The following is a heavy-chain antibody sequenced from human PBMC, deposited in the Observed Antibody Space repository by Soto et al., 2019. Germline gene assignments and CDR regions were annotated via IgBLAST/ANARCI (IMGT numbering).Heavy chain of an antibody. Sequence: PSETLSLTCAVSSGSIDNVYWWSWVRQSPGKGLEWIGETSHDGVTNYNPSLEGRVTISVDWSKNQFSLKLTSVTAADTAVYYCARIPSPWGQGTLVTVSS. V-gene: IGHV4-4*02. J-gene: IGHJ5*02. CDR2: TSHDGVT. CDR3: ARIPSP. CDR1: SGSIDNVYW. D-gene: IGHD2-21*01.